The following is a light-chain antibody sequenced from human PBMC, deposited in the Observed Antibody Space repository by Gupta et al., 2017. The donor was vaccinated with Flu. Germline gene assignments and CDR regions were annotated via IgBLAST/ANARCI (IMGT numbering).Light chain of an antibody. CDR2: EGS. CDR3: CSYAGSSSYV. Sequence: QSALTQPASVSGSPGQSITISCTGTSSDVGSYNLVSWYQQHPGKAPKLMIYEGSKRPSGVSNRVSGSKSGNTASLTNSGLQAEDEAYYYCCSYAGSSSYVFGTGTKVTVL. V-gene: IGLV2-23*01. J-gene: IGLJ1*01. CDR1: SSDVGSYNL.